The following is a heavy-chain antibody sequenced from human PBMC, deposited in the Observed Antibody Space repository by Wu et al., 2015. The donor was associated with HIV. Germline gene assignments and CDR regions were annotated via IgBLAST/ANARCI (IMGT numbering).Heavy chain of an antibody. V-gene: IGHV1-8*01. J-gene: IGHJ4*02. CDR3: ARGTVQNSGYSSGWYGY. Sequence: QVQLVQSGAEVKKPGASVKVSCKASGYTFTSYDINWVRQATGQGLEWMGWMNPNSGNTGYAQKFQGRVTMTRNTSISTAYMELSSLRSEDTAVYYCARGTVQNSGYSSGWYGYWGQGNAGHRLL. CDR2: MNPNSGNT. D-gene: IGHD6-19*01. CDR1: GYTFTSYD.